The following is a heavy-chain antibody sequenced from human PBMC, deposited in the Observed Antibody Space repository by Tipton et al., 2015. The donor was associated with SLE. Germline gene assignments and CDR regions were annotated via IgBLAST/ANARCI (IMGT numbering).Heavy chain of an antibody. CDR2: IYYSEST. CDR1: GGSISSYY. J-gene: IGHJ5*02. D-gene: IGHD1-1*01. CDR3: ARGASPPATAGTVWFDP. Sequence: TLSLTCTVSGGSISSYYWSWIRQPPGKGLEWIGYIYYSESTNYNPSLKSRVTISVDTSKNQFSLKLSSVTAADTAVYYCARGASPPATAGTVWFDPWGQGALVTVSS. V-gene: IGHV4-59*12.